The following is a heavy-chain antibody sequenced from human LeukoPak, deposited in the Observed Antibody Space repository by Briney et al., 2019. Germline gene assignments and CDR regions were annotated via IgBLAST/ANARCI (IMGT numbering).Heavy chain of an antibody. D-gene: IGHD6-13*01. CDR1: GGTFSSYA. CDR2: IIPIFGTA. V-gene: IGHV1-69*01. J-gene: IGHJ6*02. Sequence: SVKVSCKASGGTFSSYAISWVRQAPGQGLEWMGGIIPIFGTANYAQKFQGRVTITADESTGTAYMELSSLRSEDTAVYYCARDTSSSWSYYYYGMDVWGQGTTVTVSS. CDR3: ARDTSSSWSYYYYGMDV.